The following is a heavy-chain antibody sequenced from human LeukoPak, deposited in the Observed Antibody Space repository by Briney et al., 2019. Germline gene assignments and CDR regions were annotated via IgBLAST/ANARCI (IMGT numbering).Heavy chain of an antibody. J-gene: IGHJ6*02. CDR2: ISAYNGNT. V-gene: IGHV1-18*01. CDR1: GYTFTSYG. Sequence: ASVKVSCKASGYTFTSYGIIWVRQAAGQRLKWMGWISAYNGNTNYAQKLQGRVTMTTDTSTSTAFMELRRLRSDDTAVYYCARDVLWFGELSDGMDVWGQGTTVTVSS. CDR3: ARDVLWFGELSDGMDV. D-gene: IGHD3-10*01.